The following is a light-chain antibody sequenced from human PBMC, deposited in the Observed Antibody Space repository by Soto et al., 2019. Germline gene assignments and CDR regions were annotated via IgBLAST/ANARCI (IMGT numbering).Light chain of an antibody. J-gene: IGLJ2*01. Sequence: SYELTQPLSVSGALGQTARITCGGNNIGSKNEHWYQQKPGQAHVLVIYRDSNRPSGIPERFSGSNSWNAATLTIRRAQAGDEADYYCTVWDSSTVFGGGTKLTVL. CDR2: RDS. CDR1: NIGSKN. V-gene: IGLV3-9*01. CDR3: TVWDSSTV.